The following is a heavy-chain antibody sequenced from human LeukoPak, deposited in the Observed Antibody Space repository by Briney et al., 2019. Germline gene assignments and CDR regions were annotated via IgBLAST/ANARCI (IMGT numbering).Heavy chain of an antibody. J-gene: IGHJ4*02. CDR1: GFTFSSYW. V-gene: IGHV3-7*01. Sequence: GGSLRLSCAVSGFTFSSYWMSWVRQAPGKGLEWEANIKEDGSEKYYVDSVKGRFTISRDNAKNSLYLQMNSLRVEDTAVYYCARGVSYYRYWGQGTLVIVSS. D-gene: IGHD1-26*01. CDR2: IKEDGSEK. CDR3: ARGVSYYRY.